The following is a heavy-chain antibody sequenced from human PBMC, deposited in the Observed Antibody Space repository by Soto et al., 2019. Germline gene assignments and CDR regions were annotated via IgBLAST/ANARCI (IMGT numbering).Heavy chain of an antibody. CDR1: GFIFREYA. J-gene: IGHJ4*02. Sequence: QVHLVESGGGVVQPGTSLRLSCAASGFIFREYAMHWVRQAPGKGLDWVAVITYDGSHEDYADSVKGRFTISRDNSKDTLYLQANSLRNEDTATYYCARDLGAVAALDSWGQGTLVTVS. V-gene: IGHV3-30*04. CDR2: ITYDGSHE. CDR3: ARDLGAVAALDS. D-gene: IGHD6-19*01.